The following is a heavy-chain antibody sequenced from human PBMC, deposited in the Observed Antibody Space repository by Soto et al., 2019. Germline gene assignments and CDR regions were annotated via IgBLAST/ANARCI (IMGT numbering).Heavy chain of an antibody. J-gene: IGHJ5*02. CDR2: INPSGGST. D-gene: IGHD3-9*01. V-gene: IGHV1-46*03. Sequence: ASVKGSCKASGYTLTGYYMHWVRQAPGQGLEWMGIINPSGGSTSYAQKFQGRVTMTRDTSTSTVYMELSSLRSEDTAVYYCARSLSPPPGLCYFDWLLNWFDPWGQGTLVTVSS. CDR1: GYTLTGYY. CDR3: ARSLSPPPGLCYFDWLLNWFDP.